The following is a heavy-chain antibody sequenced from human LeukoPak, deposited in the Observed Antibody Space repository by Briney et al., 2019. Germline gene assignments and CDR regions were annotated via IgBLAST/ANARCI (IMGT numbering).Heavy chain of an antibody. V-gene: IGHV1-69*13. Sequence: GASVKVSCKASGGTFSSYAISWVRQAPGQGLEWMGGIIPIFGTANYAQKFQGRVTITADESTSTAYMELSSLRSEDTAVYYCAREHWYYYDSSGYPDYYYYGMDVWGQGTTVTVSS. J-gene: IGHJ6*02. CDR3: AREHWYYYDSSGYPDYYYYGMDV. D-gene: IGHD3-22*01. CDR1: GGTFSSYA. CDR2: IIPIFGTA.